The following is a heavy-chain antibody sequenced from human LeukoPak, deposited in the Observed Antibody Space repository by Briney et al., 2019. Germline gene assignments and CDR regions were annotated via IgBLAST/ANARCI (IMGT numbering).Heavy chain of an antibody. CDR1: GFTFSTYA. CDR2: ISDSGGTT. V-gene: IGHV3-23*01. D-gene: IGHD5-24*01. Sequence: GGSLRLSCAASGFTFSTYAMSWVRQAPGKELEWVSTISDSGGTTYYAESVKGRFTISRDNSKNTLYLHMNSLRAEDTALYYCVKYTIYYFGMDVWGQGTTVTVSS. J-gene: IGHJ6*02. CDR3: VKYTIYYFGMDV.